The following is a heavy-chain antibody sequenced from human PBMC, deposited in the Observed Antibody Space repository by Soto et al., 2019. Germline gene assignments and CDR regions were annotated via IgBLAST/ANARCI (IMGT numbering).Heavy chain of an antibody. Sequence: ASVKVSCKASGYTFTGYYMHWVRQAPGQGLGWMGWINPNSGGTNYAQKFQGWVTMTRDTSISTAYMELSRLRSDDTAVYYCARGFYFFVVVTSPYYYGIAVCGQGTTVTVSS. CDR1: GYTFTGYY. D-gene: IGHD2-2*01. CDR3: ARGFYFFVVVTSPYYYGIAV. CDR2: INPNSGGT. V-gene: IGHV1-2*04. J-gene: IGHJ6*02.